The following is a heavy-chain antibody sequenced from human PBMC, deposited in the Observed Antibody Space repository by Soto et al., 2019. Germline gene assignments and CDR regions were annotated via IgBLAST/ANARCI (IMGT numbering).Heavy chain of an antibody. D-gene: IGHD3-22*01. CDR3: VKGEYYYDSSGYYPFDY. CDR2: ISTNGGST. CDR1: GFTFSIYA. Sequence: GGSLRLSCSASGFTFSIYAMHWVRQAPGKGLEYVSSISTNGGSTDYADSVKGRFTISRGNSKNKVYLQMSSLRVEDTAVYYCVKGEYYYDSSGYYPFDYWGQGT. J-gene: IGHJ4*02. V-gene: IGHV3-64D*06.